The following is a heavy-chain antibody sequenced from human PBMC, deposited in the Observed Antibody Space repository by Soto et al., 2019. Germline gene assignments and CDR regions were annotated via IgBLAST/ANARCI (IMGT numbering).Heavy chain of an antibody. CDR1: GGSINNYY. D-gene: IGHD3-3*01. J-gene: IGHJ4*02. CDR2: IYYSGST. Sequence: QVQLQESGPGLVKPSETLSLTCTVSGGSINNYYWSWIRQPPGKGLEFIAYIYYSGSTNYNPSLKSRVTISVDTSKNQFSLKLTSVTAADTAVYYCARLAEMSTSITDHAFDYWGQGTLVTVSS. CDR3: ARLAEMSTSITDHAFDY. V-gene: IGHV4-59*01.